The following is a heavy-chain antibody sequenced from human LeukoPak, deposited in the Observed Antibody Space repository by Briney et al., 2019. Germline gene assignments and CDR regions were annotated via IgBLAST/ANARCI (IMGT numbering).Heavy chain of an antibody. J-gene: IGHJ6*03. CDR1: GFTFSSYD. CDR2: ISRSGGTT. V-gene: IGHV3-23*01. Sequence: GGSLRLSCAASGFTFSSYDMNWVRQPPGKGLEWVALISRSGGTTYYADSVKGRFTISRDNSKNTLYLQMNSLRAEDTAEYYCAKRGGTESFYYFYYMDVWGKGTTVTVSS. CDR3: AKRGGTESFYYFYYMDV. D-gene: IGHD2-15*01.